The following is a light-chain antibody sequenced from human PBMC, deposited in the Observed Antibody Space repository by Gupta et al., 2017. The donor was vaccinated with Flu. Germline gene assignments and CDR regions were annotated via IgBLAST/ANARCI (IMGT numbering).Light chain of an antibody. CDR2: KAS. J-gene: IGKJ2*01. V-gene: IGKV1-5*03. CDR3: QQYSSYSRYT. Sequence: DIQMTQSPSTLSASVGGRVTTTCPANKNINSWLAWYQQKPGNAPKLLIYKASNLESGVPSRFSGGESGTDFTLTINSLQPDDVATYYCQQYSSYSRYTFGQGTKVEMK. CDR1: KNINSW.